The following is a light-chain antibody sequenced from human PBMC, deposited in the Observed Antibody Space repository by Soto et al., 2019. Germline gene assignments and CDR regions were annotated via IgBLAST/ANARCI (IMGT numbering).Light chain of an antibody. CDR2: DAS. CDR3: QQYHSYSYT. J-gene: IGKJ5*01. V-gene: IGKV1-5*01. Sequence: DIQMAQSPSTLSASVGDRVTFACRASQSISSSLAWYQQKPGKAPELLIYDASSLESGVPSRFSGSGSGTEFTLTISSLQPDDFATYYCQQYHSYSYTFGQGTRLEI. CDR1: QSISSS.